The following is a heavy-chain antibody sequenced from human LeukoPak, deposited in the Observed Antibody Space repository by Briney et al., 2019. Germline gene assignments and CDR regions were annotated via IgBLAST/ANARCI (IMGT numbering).Heavy chain of an antibody. D-gene: IGHD3-10*01. Sequence: ASLKVSCKAAGYTFTGYYMHWVRQAPGQGLEWMGWINPNSGGTNYARKFQGRVTMTRDTSISTACMELSRLTSDDTAVYYCARDPPIGGADVFDIWGQGTMVTVSS. CDR2: INPNSGGT. V-gene: IGHV1-2*02. J-gene: IGHJ3*02. CDR1: GYTFTGYY. CDR3: ARDPPIGGADVFDI.